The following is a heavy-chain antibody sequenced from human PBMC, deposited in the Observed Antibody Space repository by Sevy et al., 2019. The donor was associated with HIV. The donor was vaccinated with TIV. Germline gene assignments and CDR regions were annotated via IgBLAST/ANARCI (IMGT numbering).Heavy chain of an antibody. Sequence: GGSLRLSCAASGFTLDDYAMHWVRQAPGKGLEWVSGISWNSGSIGYADSVKGRFTISRDNAKNSLYLQMNSLRAEDTALYYCAKVFRSWNYYYGMDVWGQGTTVTVSS. J-gene: IGHJ6*02. CDR1: GFTLDDYA. CDR3: AKVFRSWNYYYGMDV. CDR2: ISWNSGSI. V-gene: IGHV3-9*01. D-gene: IGHD1-26*01.